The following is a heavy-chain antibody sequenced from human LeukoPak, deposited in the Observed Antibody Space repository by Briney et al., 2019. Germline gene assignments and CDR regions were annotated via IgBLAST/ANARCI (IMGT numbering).Heavy chain of an antibody. Sequence: GGSLKISCKGSGYSFTSYWIGWVRQMPGKGLEWMGIIYPGDSDTRYSPSFQGQVTISADKSISTAYLQWSSLKASDTAMYYCAIWRDYYDSSGYYYPFDYWGQGTLVTVSS. V-gene: IGHV5-51*01. D-gene: IGHD3-22*01. J-gene: IGHJ4*02. CDR1: GYSFTSYW. CDR3: AIWRDYYDSSGYYYPFDY. CDR2: IYPGDSDT.